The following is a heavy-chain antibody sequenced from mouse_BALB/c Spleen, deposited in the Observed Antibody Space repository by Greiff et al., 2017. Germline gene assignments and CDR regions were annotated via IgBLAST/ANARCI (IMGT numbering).Heavy chain of an antibody. D-gene: IGHD1-1*01. V-gene: IGHV3-2*02. CDR2: ISYSGST. Sequence: VQLKESGPGLVKPSQSLSLTCTVTGYSITSDYAWNWIRQFPGNKLEWMGYISYSGSTSYNPSLKSRISITRDTSKNQFFLQLNSVTTEDTATYYCARRNYGSPWIAYWGQGTLVTVSA. CDR3: ARRNYGSPWIAY. CDR1: GYSITSDYA. J-gene: IGHJ3*01.